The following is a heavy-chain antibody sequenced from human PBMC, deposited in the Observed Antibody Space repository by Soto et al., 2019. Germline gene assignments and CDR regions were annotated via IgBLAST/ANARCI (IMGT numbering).Heavy chain of an antibody. CDR3: ARAFRIAAAGTDAFDI. D-gene: IGHD6-13*01. V-gene: IGHV4-39*07. Sequence: SETLSLTCTVSGGSISSSSYYWGWIRQPPGKGLEWIGSIYYSGSTYYNPSLKSRFTISVDTSKNQFSLKLSSVTAADTAVYYCARAFRIAAAGTDAFDIWGQGTMVTVSS. CDR1: GGSISSSSYY. J-gene: IGHJ3*02. CDR2: IYYSGST.